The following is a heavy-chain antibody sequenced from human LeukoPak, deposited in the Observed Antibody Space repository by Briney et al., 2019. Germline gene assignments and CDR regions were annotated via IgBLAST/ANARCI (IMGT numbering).Heavy chain of an antibody. V-gene: IGHV1-69*06. CDR2: IIPIFGTA. D-gene: IGHD6-6*01. Sequence: EASVKVSCKASGGTFSSYAISWVRQAPGQGLEWMGGIIPIFGTANYAQKFQGRVTITADKSTSTVYMELSSLRAEDTAVYYCARALYIAARPYYFDYWGQGTLVTVSS. J-gene: IGHJ4*02. CDR1: GGTFSSYA. CDR3: ARALYIAARPYYFDY.